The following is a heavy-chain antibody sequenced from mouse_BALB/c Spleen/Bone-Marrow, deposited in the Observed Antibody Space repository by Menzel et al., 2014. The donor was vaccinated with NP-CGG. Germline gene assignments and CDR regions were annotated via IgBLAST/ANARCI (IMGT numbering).Heavy chain of an antibody. D-gene: IGHD2-4*01. Sequence: VQLKESGGGLVQPGGSLKLSCAASGFTFSSYGMSWVRPTPDKRLEMIATINVNGDTTYHPDSVKGRFTISRDNVKNTLYLQMSSLKSEDTAMYYCARGYDYSSWFAYWGQGTLVTVSA. CDR3: ARGYDYSSWFAY. J-gene: IGHJ3*01. V-gene: IGHV5-6-3*01. CDR1: GFTFSSYG. CDR2: INVNGDTT.